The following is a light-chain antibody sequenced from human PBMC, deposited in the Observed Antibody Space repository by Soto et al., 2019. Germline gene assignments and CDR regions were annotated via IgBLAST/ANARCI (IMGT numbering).Light chain of an antibody. V-gene: IGLV1-40*01. Sequence: QSVLTQPPSVSGAPGQRVTISCTGSSSNIGAGYEVHWYQQLPGTAPKLLIYADNNRPSGVPDRFSGSKSGTSASLAITGLQAEDETDYFCQSYDSRLSGYVFGGRTKLTVL. CDR3: QSYDSRLSGYV. CDR1: SSNIGAGYE. J-gene: IGLJ3*02. CDR2: ADN.